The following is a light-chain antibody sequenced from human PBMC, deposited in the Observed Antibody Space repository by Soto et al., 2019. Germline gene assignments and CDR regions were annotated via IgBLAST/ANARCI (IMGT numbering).Light chain of an antibody. V-gene: IGLV1-40*01. J-gene: IGLJ1*01. Sequence: SVLTQPPSVSGAPGQRVTISCTGSSSNIGAGYDVHWYQQLPGTAPKLLIYGNSNRPSGVPDRFSGSKSGTSASLAITGLQAEDEADYYCQCYDSSLSGLYVFGTGTKVTVL. CDR3: QCYDSSLSGLYV. CDR2: GNS. CDR1: SSNIGAGYD.